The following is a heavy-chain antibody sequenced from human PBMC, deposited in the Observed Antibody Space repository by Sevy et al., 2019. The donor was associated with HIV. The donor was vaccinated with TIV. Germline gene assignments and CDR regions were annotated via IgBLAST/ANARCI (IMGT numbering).Heavy chain of an antibody. J-gene: IGHJ4*02. Sequence: GGSLRLSCAASGFIFNSYAMSWVRQAPGKGLKWVSSISASGGSTYYGDSMKGRITISRDNFKNTLYLEMNSLRAEDTAVYYCAKGYGSGSPPGYWGQGTLVTVSS. V-gene: IGHV3-23*01. CDR2: ISASGGST. D-gene: IGHD3-10*01. CDR1: GFIFNSYA. CDR3: AKGYGSGSPPGY.